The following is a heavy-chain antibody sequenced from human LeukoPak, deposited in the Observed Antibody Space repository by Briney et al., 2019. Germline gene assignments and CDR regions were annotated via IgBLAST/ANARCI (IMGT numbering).Heavy chain of an antibody. Sequence: WYNDYAVSVKSRITINPDTSKNQFSLQLNSVTPEDTAVYYCARDKIGSSWYSQSYYFDYWGQGTLVTVSS. V-gene: IGHV6-1*01. CDR3: ARDKIGSSWYSQSYYFDY. D-gene: IGHD6-13*01. J-gene: IGHJ4*02. CDR2: WYN.